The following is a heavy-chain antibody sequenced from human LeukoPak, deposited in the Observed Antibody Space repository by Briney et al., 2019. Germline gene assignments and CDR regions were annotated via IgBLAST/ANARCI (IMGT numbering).Heavy chain of an antibody. CDR2: INHSGST. D-gene: IGHD2-2*01. J-gene: IGHJ6*02. V-gene: IGHV4-34*01. CDR1: GGSFSGYY. CDR3: ARTDIVVVPAALNYYYGMDV. Sequence: SETLSLTCAVYGGSFSGYYWSWIRQPPGKGLEWIGEINHSGSTNYNPSLKSRVTISVDTSKNQFSLKLSSVTAADTAVYYCARTDIVVVPAALNYYYGMDVWGQGTTVTVSS.